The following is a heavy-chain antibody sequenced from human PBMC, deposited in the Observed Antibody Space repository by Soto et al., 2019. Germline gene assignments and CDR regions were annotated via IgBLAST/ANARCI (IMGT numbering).Heavy chain of an antibody. CDR3: ASGYSYGPIDY. CDR1: CFTVSSKY. Sequence: PGGSLRLSCAASCFTVSSKYMRWVRQAAGKGLEWVSVIWSAGLIYYAESGRGRFTISIDISKNTLYLQMNSLRAEDTAVYYCASGYSYGPIDYWGQGTLVTVSS. V-gene: IGHV3-53*01. J-gene: IGHJ4*02. D-gene: IGHD5-18*01. CDR2: IWSAGLI.